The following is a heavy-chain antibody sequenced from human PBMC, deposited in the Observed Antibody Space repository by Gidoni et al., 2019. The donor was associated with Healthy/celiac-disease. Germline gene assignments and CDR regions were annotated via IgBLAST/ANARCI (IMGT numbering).Heavy chain of an antibody. CDR1: GGTFSSYA. CDR2: ISPILGIA. CDR3: ASSSSGYSGYDDY. J-gene: IGHJ4*02. V-gene: IGHV1-69*09. Sequence: QVQRVQSGAEGKKPGSAVKVSWNASGGTFSSYAISWVRQAPGHGLEWMGRISPILGIANYAQKFQGRVTITADKSTSTAYMELSSLRSEDTAVYYCASSSSGYSGYDDYWGQGTLVTVSS. D-gene: IGHD5-12*01.